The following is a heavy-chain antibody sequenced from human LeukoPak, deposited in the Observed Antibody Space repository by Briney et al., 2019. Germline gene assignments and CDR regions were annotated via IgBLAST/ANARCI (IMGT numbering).Heavy chain of an antibody. CDR3: ARARTGKSYYYMDV. CDR1: GFTFSDYY. Sequence: GGSLRLSCAASGFTFSDYYMSWIRQAPGQGLEWVSYISSSGSTIYYADSVKGRFTISRDNTKNSLYLQMNSLRAEDTAVYYCARARTGKSYYYMDVWGKGTTVTVSS. D-gene: IGHD1-1*01. CDR2: ISSSGSTI. V-gene: IGHV3-11*04. J-gene: IGHJ6*03.